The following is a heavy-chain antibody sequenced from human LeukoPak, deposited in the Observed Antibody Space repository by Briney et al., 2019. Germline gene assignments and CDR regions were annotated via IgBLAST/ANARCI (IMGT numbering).Heavy chain of an antibody. CDR3: ARDTPSPVIGAAALDY. CDR1: GGTFSSYA. D-gene: IGHD6-13*01. CDR2: IIPILGIA. V-gene: IGHV1-69*04. J-gene: IGHJ4*02. Sequence: GASVKVSCKASGGTFSSYAISWARQSPGQGLEWMGRIIPILGIANYAQKFQGRVTITADKSTSTAYMELSSLRSEDTAVYYCARDTPSPVIGAAALDYWGQGTLVTVSS.